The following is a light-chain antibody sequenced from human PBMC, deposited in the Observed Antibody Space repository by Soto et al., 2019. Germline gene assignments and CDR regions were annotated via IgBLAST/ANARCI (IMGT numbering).Light chain of an antibody. V-gene: IGLV1-47*01. J-gene: IGLJ1*01. CDR3: AAWDDSLSGYV. CDR1: SSNIGSNY. Sequence: QSVLTQPPSASGTPGERVTISCSGSSSNIGSNYVYWYQHLPGTAPKVLIHWSNQRSSGVPDRFSGSKSATSASLAISGLRSEDEADYYCAAWDDSLSGYVFGTGTKLTVL. CDR2: WSN.